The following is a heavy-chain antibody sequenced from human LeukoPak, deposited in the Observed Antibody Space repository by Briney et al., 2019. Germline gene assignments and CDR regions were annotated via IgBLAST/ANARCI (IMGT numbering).Heavy chain of an antibody. CDR3: ARQSDDLGYFQH. J-gene: IGHJ1*01. V-gene: IGHV4-59*08. Sequence: PSETLSLTCAVSGGSLSSYYWSWIRQPPGKGLEWMGYIYYRGRTKYNPSLQSRVTISVDTSRNQFSLRLSSVTAADTAVYYCARQSDDLGYFQHWGQGTLVTVSS. CDR1: GGSLSSYY. D-gene: IGHD3-16*01. CDR2: IYYRGRT.